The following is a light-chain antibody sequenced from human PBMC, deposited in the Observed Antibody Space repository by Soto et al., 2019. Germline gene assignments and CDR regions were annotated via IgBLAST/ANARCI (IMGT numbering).Light chain of an antibody. V-gene: IGKV1-12*01. CDR1: QGISNW. CDR3: QEAYSFSPS. J-gene: IGKJ4*01. CDR2: TGS. Sequence: DIQMTQSPSSVSASVGDRVSITCWASQGISNWLAWYQQKPGRAPKLLIYTGSSLQSGVPSTFSGTESGTGFTPAISSLQPIAVPTCDYQEAYSFSPSVGGGTKVEIK.